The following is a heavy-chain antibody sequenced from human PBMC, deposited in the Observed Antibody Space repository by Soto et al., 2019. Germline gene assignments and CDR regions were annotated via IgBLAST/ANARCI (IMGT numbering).Heavy chain of an antibody. CDR2: INHSGST. CDR3: ARSDSSGKTRYYFDH. V-gene: IGHV4-34*01. J-gene: IGHJ4*02. CDR1: GGSFSGYY. Sequence: ASETLSLTCAVYGGSFSGYYWSWIRQPPGKGLEWIGEINHSGSTNYNPSLKSRVTISVDMSASQFSLKLSSVTVADTAVYYCARSDSSGKTRYYFDHWGQGTLVTVSS. D-gene: IGHD3-22*01.